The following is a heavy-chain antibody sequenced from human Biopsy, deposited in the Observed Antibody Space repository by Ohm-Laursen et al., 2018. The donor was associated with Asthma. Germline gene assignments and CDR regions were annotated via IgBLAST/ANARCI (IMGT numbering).Heavy chain of an antibody. V-gene: IGHV3-30*03. J-gene: IGHJ3*02. D-gene: IGHD3-22*01. CDR3: ARQSGQDYGDSSGFDI. Sequence: SLRLSCSAFGFVFSQSDIHWVRQAPGKGLEWVALISSDGHNKYYKDSVKGRFTISRDNSKLRLYLEINSLRVEDSAVYYCARQSGQDYGDSSGFDIWGQGTKVAVSS. CDR1: GFVFSQSD. CDR2: ISSDGHNK.